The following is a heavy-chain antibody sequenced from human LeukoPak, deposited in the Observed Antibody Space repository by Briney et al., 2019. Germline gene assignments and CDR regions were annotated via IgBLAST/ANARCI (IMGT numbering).Heavy chain of an antibody. CDR3: ARDGRGITAAGSPLVFDY. CDR1: GFTVISNY. Sequence: PGGSLRLSCAASGFTVISNYMSWVRQAPGKGLEWVSVMYSGGSTYYADSVKGRFTISRDNSKNTLYLQMNSLRAEDTAVYYCARDGRGITAAGSPLVFDYWGQGTLVTVSS. D-gene: IGHD6-13*01. V-gene: IGHV3-53*01. J-gene: IGHJ4*02. CDR2: MYSGGST.